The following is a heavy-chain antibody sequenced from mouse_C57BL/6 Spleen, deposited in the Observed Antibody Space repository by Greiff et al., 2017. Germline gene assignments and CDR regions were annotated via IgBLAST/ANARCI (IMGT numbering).Heavy chain of an antibody. CDR2: IYPGDGDT. V-gene: IGHV1-80*01. D-gene: IGHD2-2*01. CDR1: GYAFSSYW. Sequence: QVQLQQSGAELVKPGASVKISCKASGYAFSSYWMNWVKQRPGKGLEWIGQIYPGDGDTNYNGKFKGKATLTADKSSSTAYMQLSSLTSEDSAVYFCARGYYGYDSWFAYWGQGTLVTVSA. J-gene: IGHJ3*01. CDR3: ARGYYGYDSWFAY.